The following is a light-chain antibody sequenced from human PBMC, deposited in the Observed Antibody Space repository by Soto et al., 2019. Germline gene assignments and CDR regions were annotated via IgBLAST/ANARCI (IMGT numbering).Light chain of an antibody. J-gene: IGKJ5*01. CDR1: QTINNR. CDR2: ATS. V-gene: IGKV1-5*01. CDR3: PHYDGCPIT. Sequence: DIQMTQSPSTLSASAGDRVTLTCRASQTINNRLAWYQQKPGRAPKLLIYATSGLQSGVPSRFSGGGSGRDFTLTISSLQPEEVGTYHCPHYDGCPITFGQGTRLEIK.